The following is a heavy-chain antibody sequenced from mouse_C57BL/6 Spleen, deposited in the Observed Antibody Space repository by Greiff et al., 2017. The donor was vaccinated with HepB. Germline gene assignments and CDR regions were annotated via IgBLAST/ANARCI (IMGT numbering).Heavy chain of an antibody. V-gene: IGHV1-82*01. J-gene: IGHJ3*01. CDR3: ARELDDVP. D-gene: IGHD2-12*01. CDR1: GYAFSSSW. Sequence: QVTLKESGPELVKPGASVKISCKASGYAFSSSWMNWVKQRPGKGLEWIGRIYPGDGDTNYNGKFKGKATLTADKSSSTAYMQLSSLTSEDSAVYFCARELDDVPWGQGTLVTVSA. CDR2: IYPGDGDT.